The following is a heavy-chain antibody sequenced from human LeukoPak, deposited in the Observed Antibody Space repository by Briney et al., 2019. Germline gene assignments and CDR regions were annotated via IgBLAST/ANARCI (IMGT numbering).Heavy chain of an antibody. CDR3: ARNHFLWFGELFEGSVSYPSHLSNWFDP. D-gene: IGHD3-10*01. J-gene: IGHJ5*02. CDR2: IIPILGIA. V-gene: IGHV1-69*04. Sequence: SVKVSCKASGGTFSSYAISWVRQAPGQGLEWMGRIIPILGIANYAQKFQGRVTITADKSTSTAYMELSSLRSEDTAVYYCARNHFLWFGELFEGSVSYPSHLSNWFDPWGQGTLVTVSS. CDR1: GGTFSSYA.